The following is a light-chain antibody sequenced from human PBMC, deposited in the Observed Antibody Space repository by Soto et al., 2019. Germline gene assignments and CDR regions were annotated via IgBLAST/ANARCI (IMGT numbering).Light chain of an antibody. CDR3: QQYGSSPRT. CDR1: QSVSSSY. CDR2: GAS. V-gene: IGKV3-20*01. J-gene: IGKJ1*01. Sequence: ESVLTQSPGTLSLSPGERATLSCRASQSVSSSYLAWYQQKPGQAPRLLIYGASSRATGIPDRFSGSGSGIDFTLTISRLAPEDYAEYYCQQYGSSPRTFGQGTKVAIK.